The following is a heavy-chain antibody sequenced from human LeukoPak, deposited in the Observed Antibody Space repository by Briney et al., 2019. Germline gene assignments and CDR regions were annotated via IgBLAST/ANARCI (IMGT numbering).Heavy chain of an antibody. Sequence: ASVKVSCKASGYTFTSYYMRWVRQAPGQGLEWVGQINPRDGTTAYAPKFQGRLTMTRDTSTTTVYLDLGSLTFDDTGIYYCARDSGWSNYDCWGQGALVTVSS. CDR3: ARDSGWSNYDC. D-gene: IGHD3-10*01. CDR1: GYTFTSYY. CDR2: INPRDGTT. V-gene: IGHV1-46*01. J-gene: IGHJ4*02.